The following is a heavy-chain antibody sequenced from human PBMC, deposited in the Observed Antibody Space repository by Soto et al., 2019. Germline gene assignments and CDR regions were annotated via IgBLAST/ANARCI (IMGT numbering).Heavy chain of an antibody. CDR3: ARRSITMVRGVSPNDY. CDR2: ISAYNGNT. CDR1: GYIFTSYG. Sequence: QVQLVQSGAEVKKPGASVKVSCKASGYIFTSYGISWVRQAPGQGLEWMGWISAYNGNTNYAQKFQGRVTMTTDTSTSTDYMELRGLRSDDTAVYYCARRSITMVRGVSPNDYWGQGTLVTVSS. V-gene: IGHV1-18*01. J-gene: IGHJ4*02. D-gene: IGHD3-10*01.